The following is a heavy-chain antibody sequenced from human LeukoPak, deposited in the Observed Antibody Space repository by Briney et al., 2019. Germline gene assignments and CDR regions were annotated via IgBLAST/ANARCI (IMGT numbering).Heavy chain of an antibody. V-gene: IGHV1-69*04. D-gene: IGHD4-17*01. CDR1: GYTFTSYG. Sequence: GASVKVSCKASGYTFTSYGISWVRQAPGQGLEWMGRIIPILGIANYAQKFQGRVTITADRSTSTAYMELSSLRSEDTAAYYCASPSASTVTTDYYYYGMDVWGQGTTVTVSS. J-gene: IGHJ6*02. CDR2: IIPILGIA. CDR3: ASPSASTVTTDYYYYGMDV.